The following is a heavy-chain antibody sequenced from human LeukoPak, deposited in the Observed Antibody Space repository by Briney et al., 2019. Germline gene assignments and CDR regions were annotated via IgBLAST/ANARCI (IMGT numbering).Heavy chain of an antibody. CDR3: AKDGGLSGYDHFDY. D-gene: IGHD5-12*01. Sequence: GGSLRLSCTVSGFTVSSNYMSWVRQAPGKGLEWVSYISSSSDTIYYADSVKGRFTISRDNSKNTLYLQMNSLRAEDTAVYYCAKDGGLSGYDHFDYWGQGTLVTVSS. CDR1: GFTVSSNY. V-gene: IGHV3-48*01. CDR2: ISSSSDTI. J-gene: IGHJ4*02.